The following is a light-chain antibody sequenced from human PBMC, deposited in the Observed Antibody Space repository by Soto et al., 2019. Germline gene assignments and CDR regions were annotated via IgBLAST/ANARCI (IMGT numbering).Light chain of an antibody. J-gene: IGKJ3*01. Sequence: DIVMTQSPDSLAVSLGERATMNCKSSQSALYSSNNKNYLAWYQQKPGQPPKLLIYWASTRESGVPDRFSGSGSGTDFTLTISSLQAEDVAVYYCQQYYSTLLFTFGPGTRVDIK. V-gene: IGKV4-1*01. CDR3: QQYYSTLLFT. CDR2: WAS. CDR1: QSALYSSNNKNY.